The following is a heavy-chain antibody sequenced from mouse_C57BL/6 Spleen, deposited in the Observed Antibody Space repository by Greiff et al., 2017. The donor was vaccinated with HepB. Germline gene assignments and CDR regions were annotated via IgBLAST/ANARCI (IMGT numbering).Heavy chain of an antibody. CDR1: GYTFTEYT. V-gene: IGHV1-62-2*01. CDR2: FYPGSGSI. J-gene: IGHJ2*01. CDR3: ARHEENYYGSSSYYFDY. Sequence: VMLVESGAELVKPGASVKLSCKASGYTFTEYTIHWVKQRSGQGLEWIGWFYPGSGSIKYNEKFKDKATLTADKSSSTVYMELSRLTSEDSAVYFCARHEENYYGSSSYYFDYWGQGTTLTVSS. D-gene: IGHD1-1*01.